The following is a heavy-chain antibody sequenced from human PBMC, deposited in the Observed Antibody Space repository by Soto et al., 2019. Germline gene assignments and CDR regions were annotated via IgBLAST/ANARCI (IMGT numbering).Heavy chain of an antibody. CDR1: GYTFTGYY. CDR3: ARGVGSGTYYNQYNWFDP. V-gene: IGHV1-18*04. D-gene: IGHD3-10*01. J-gene: IGHJ5*02. CDR2: INTYNGNT. Sequence: ASVKVSCKASGYTFTGYYMHWVRQAPGQGLEWMGWINTYNGNTNHAQKLQGRVTMTTDTSTSTAYMELRSLRSDDTAAYYCARGVGSGTYYNQYNWFDPWGQGTLVTVSS.